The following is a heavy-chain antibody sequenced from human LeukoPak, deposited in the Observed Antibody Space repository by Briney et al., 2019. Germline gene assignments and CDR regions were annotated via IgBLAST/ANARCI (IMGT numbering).Heavy chain of an antibody. CDR2: MYTSGRS. Sequence: PSETLSLTCTVSGGSVSSGSYYWSWIRQPAGKGLEWIGRMYTSGRSNYNPSLKSRVTISVDTSKNQFSLKLRSVTAADTAVYYCARDAPSGAHDYWGQGTLVTVSS. V-gene: IGHV4-61*10. CDR1: GGSVSSGSYY. D-gene: IGHD2-8*02. J-gene: IGHJ4*02. CDR3: ARDAPSGAHDY.